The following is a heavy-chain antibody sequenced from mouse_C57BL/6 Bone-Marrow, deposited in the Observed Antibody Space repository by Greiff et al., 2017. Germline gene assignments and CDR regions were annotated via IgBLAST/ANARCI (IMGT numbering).Heavy chain of an antibody. D-gene: IGHD2-1*01. CDR1: GYAFSSSW. Sequence: VQLQQSGPELVKPGASVKISCKASGYAFSSSWMNWVKQRPGKGLEWIGRLYPGGGDTNYNGTFKGQATLTADNSSSTAYMQLSSLTSEDSAVYFCAISLLWSHWYFDVWGTGTTVTVSS. CDR3: AISLLWSHWYFDV. V-gene: IGHV1-82*01. CDR2: LYPGGGDT. J-gene: IGHJ1*03.